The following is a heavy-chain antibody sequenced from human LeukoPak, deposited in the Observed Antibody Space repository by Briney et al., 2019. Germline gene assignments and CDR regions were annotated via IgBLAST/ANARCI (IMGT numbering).Heavy chain of an antibody. D-gene: IGHD3-9*01. V-gene: IGHV4-59*08. CDR2: TYYSGST. CDR3: ATSPPDGGRYYYYYGMDV. Sequence: SETLSLTCTVSGGSISSYYWSWIRQPPGKGLEWIGYTYYSGSTNYNPSLKSRVTISVDTSKNQFSLKLSSVTAADTAVYYCATSPPDGGRYYYYYGMDVWGQGTTVTVSS. J-gene: IGHJ6*02. CDR1: GGSISSYY.